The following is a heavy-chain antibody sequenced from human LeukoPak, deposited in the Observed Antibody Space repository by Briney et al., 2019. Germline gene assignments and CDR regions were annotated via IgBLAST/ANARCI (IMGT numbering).Heavy chain of an antibody. CDR1: RYTFTSYD. D-gene: IGHD6-13*01. CDR2: MNPNSGNT. CDR3: ARVVRQLVPFDY. J-gene: IGHJ4*02. V-gene: IGHV1-8*01. Sequence: ASVKVSCKASRYTFTSYDINWVRQATGQGLEWMGWMNPNSGNTGYAQKFQGRVTMTRNTSISTAYMELSSLRSEDTAVYYCARVVRQLVPFDYWGQGTLVTVSS.